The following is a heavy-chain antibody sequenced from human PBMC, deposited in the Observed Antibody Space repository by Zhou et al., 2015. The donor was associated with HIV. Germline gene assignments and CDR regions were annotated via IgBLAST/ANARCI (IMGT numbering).Heavy chain of an antibody. J-gene: IGHJ3*01. V-gene: IGHV1-69*12. CDR3: ARDWVLYDSAGAGIDV. CDR1: GGTFSSYA. CDR2: IVPTSASP. Sequence: QVQLVQSGAEVKKPGSSVKVSCKASGGTFSSYAISWVRQAPGQGLEWMGGIVPTSASPNYARKFRGRVTITADEPTSTAYMELSSLRSEDTAVYYCARDWVLYDSAGAGIDVWGQGTMVTVSS. D-gene: IGHD3-22*01.